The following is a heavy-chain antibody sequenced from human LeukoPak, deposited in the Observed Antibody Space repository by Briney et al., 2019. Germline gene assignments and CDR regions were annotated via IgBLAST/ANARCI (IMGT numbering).Heavy chain of an antibody. CDR2: IYYSGST. J-gene: IGHJ3*02. CDR3: ASRVPLRFSEWFYDAFDI. CDR1: GGSISSSSYY. Sequence: SETLSLTCTVSGGSISSSSYYWGWIRQTPGKGLEWIGSIYYSGSTYYNPSLKSRVTISVDTSKNQFSLKLSSVTAADTAVYYCASRVPLRFSEWFYDAFDIGGPGTMVTVSS. D-gene: IGHD3-3*01. V-gene: IGHV4-39*01.